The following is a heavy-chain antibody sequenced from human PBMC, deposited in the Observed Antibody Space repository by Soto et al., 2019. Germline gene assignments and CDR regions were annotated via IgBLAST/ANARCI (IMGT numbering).Heavy chain of an antibody. Sequence: GGSLRLSCAASGFTFTRYSMNWVRQAPGKGLEWVGFIRSKAYGGTTEYAASVKGRFTISRDDSKSIAYLQMNSLKTEDTAVYYCTRDFTIFGVVTPFDYWGQGTLVTVSS. J-gene: IGHJ4*02. CDR2: IRSKAYGGTT. D-gene: IGHD3-3*01. CDR3: TRDFTIFGVVTPFDY. V-gene: IGHV3-49*04. CDR1: GFTFTRYS.